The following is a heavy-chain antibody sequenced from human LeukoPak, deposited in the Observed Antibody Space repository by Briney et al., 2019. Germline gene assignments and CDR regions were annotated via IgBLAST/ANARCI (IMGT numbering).Heavy chain of an antibody. J-gene: IGHJ3*02. CDR2: IIATGGST. V-gene: IGHV3-23*01. CDR1: GFTFSSYA. Sequence: GGSLRLSCAAAGFTFSSYAMSWARQAPGKGLEWVSRIIATGGSTYYADSVKGRFAISRDNSKNTLYLQLNSLRVEDTAVYYCAKGKTSGWDQDAFDIWGQGTMVTVSS. CDR3: AKGKTSGWDQDAFDI. D-gene: IGHD6-19*01.